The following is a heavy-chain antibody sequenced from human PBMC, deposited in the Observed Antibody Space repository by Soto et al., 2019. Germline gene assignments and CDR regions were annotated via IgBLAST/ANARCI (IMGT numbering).Heavy chain of an antibody. V-gene: IGHV3-66*01. CDR1: GFTVSSNY. D-gene: IGHD3-22*01. CDR2: IYSGGST. J-gene: IGHJ5*02. CDR3: ARTFYYYEDSWFDP. Sequence: PGGSLRLSCAASGFTVSSNYMSWVRQAPGKGLEWVSVIYSGGSTYYADSVKGRFTISRDNSKNTLYLQMNSLRAEDTAVYYCARTFYYYEDSWFDPWGQGTLVTVSS.